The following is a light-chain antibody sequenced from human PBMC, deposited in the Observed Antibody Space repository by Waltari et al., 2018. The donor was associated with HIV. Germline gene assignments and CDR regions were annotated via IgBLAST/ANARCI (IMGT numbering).Light chain of an antibody. V-gene: IGLV1-40*01. J-gene: IGLJ2*01. CDR2: LFQ. CDR1: SCNIGAGYS. Sequence: QSVLTQPPSVSAAPGQTITISCTGNSCNIGAGYSVYWYQQGPGSAPKLFINLFQKRPAGVPARFFCSSSGSSASLAITWLRPEDEADYLWQSHDISLSGASVFGGVTKVTVL. CDR3: QSHDISLSGASV.